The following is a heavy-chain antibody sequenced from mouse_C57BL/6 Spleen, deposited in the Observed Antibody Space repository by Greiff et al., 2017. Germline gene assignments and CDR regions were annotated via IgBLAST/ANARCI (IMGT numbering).Heavy chain of an antibody. Sequence: QVQLKQPGAELVKPGASVKLSCKASGYTFTSYWMHWVKQRPGRGLEWIGRIDPNSGGTKYNEKFKSKATLTVDKPSSTAYMQLSSLTSEDSAVYYCARKGANGVLWYFDVWGTGTTVTVSS. CDR2: IDPNSGGT. CDR1: GYTFTSYW. D-gene: IGHD4-1*01. CDR3: ARKGANGVLWYFDV. J-gene: IGHJ1*03. V-gene: IGHV1-72*01.